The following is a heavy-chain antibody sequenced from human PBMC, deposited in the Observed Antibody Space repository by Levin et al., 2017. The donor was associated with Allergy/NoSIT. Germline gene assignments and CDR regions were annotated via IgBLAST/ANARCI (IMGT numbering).Heavy chain of an antibody. CDR2: INSDGSST. Sequence: GGSLRLSCAASGFTFSSYWMHWVRQAPGKGLVWVSRINSDGSSTSYADSVKGRFTISRDNAKNTLYLQMNSLRAEDTAVYYCARGGLAYCGGDCYSRFDPWGQGTLVTVSS. D-gene: IGHD2-21*02. V-gene: IGHV3-74*01. CDR1: GFTFSSYW. CDR3: ARGGLAYCGGDCYSRFDP. J-gene: IGHJ5*02.